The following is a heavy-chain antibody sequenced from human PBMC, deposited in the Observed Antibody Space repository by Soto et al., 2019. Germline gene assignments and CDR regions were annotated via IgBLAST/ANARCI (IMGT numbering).Heavy chain of an antibody. CDR2: MNPINGAT. D-gene: IGHD6-13*01. CDR3: GRGPSPRAPAGGTPYYYAMDV. CDR1: GYDFTAYD. Sequence: QVQLVQSGAEVKQSGASVKVSCKASGYDFTAYDINWVRQASGQGLEWMGWMNPINGATGSARRFQGRVSLTGTTATGTAYLELTSLSSDDSAVYYCGRGPSPRAPAGGTPYYYAMDVWGQGTTVTVSS. V-gene: IGHV1-8*02. J-gene: IGHJ6*02.